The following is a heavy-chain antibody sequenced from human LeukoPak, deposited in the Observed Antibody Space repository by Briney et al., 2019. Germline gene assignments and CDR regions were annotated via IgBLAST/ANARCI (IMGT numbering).Heavy chain of an antibody. V-gene: IGHV3-7*01. Sequence: GGSLRLSCAASGFTFSSYWMSWVRQAPGKGLEWVANIKQDGSEKYYVDSVKGRFTISRDNAKNSLYLQMNSLRAEDTAVYYCASLQLLPYSSSSRYYYYYYYMDVWGKGTTVTASS. CDR1: GFTFSSYW. J-gene: IGHJ6*03. D-gene: IGHD6-6*01. CDR2: IKQDGSEK. CDR3: ASLQLLPYSSSSRYYYYYYYMDV.